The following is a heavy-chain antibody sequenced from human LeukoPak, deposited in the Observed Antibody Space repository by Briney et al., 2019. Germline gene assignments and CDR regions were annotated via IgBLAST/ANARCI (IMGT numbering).Heavy chain of an antibody. Sequence: PSETLSLTCTVSGGSISSYYWSWIRQPPGKGLEWIGYIYYSGSTNYNPSLKSRVTISVDTSKNQFSLKLTSVTAADTAIYHCASATASRDSLYYFDYWGQGTLVTVSS. J-gene: IGHJ4*02. D-gene: IGHD2-15*01. CDR3: ASATASRDSLYYFDY. V-gene: IGHV4-59*08. CDR1: GGSISSYY. CDR2: IYYSGST.